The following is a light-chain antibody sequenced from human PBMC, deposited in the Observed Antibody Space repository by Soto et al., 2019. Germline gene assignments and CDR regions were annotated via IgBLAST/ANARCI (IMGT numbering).Light chain of an antibody. CDR3: AAWDDSLKGVV. V-gene: IGLV1-44*01. CDR1: SSNIGSNP. Sequence: QSVLTQPPSASGTPGQRVIISCSGSSSNIGSNPVNWYQQLPGTAPKFLMYNNNQRPSGVPDRFSGSKSGAPASLAISGLQSEDEADYYCAAWDDSLKGVVFGGGTKLTVL. J-gene: IGLJ2*01. CDR2: NNN.